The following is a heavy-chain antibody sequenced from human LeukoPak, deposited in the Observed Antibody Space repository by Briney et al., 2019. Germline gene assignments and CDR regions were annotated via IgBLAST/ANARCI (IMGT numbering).Heavy chain of an antibody. J-gene: IGHJ3*02. V-gene: IGHV4-59*11. CDR1: DDSFSSHY. CDR3: ARDLVTVTKGFDI. CDR2: ISYIGST. Sequence: PSETLSLTCAVSDDSFSSHYWTWIRQPPGKGLEWIGYISYIGSTNYNPPLKSRVTISIDTSKNQFSPKLTSVTAADTAVYYCARDLVTVTKGFDIWGQGTIVSVSS. D-gene: IGHD4-17*01.